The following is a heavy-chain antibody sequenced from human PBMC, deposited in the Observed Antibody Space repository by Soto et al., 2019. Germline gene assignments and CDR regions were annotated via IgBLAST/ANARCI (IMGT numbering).Heavy chain of an antibody. V-gene: IGHV5-51*07. Sequence: GESLKISCQGSGYTFTNYCIGWVHQMRGKGLEWMGIIYPGDSDIRYSPSFQGQVTISADKSIRTAYLQWGILKASDTAVYYCARHGSAGTFASLRYFDYWGPGTVVTVSS. J-gene: IGHJ4*02. D-gene: IGHD3-10*01. CDR3: ARHGSAGTFASLRYFDY. CDR2: IYPGDSDI. CDR1: GYTFTNYC.